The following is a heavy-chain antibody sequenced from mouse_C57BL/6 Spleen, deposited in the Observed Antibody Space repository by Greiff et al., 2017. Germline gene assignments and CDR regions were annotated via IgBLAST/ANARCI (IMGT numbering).Heavy chain of an antibody. CDR2: IYPRDGST. Sequence: QVQLQQSDAELVKPGASVKISCKVSGYTFTDHTIHWMKQRPEQGLEWIGYIYPRDGSTKYNEKFKGKATLTADKSSSTAYMQLNSLTSEDSAVYFCARKMGYYGSSDAMDYWGQGTSGTVSS. V-gene: IGHV1-78*01. CDR1: GYTFTDHT. D-gene: IGHD1-1*01. J-gene: IGHJ4*01. CDR3: ARKMGYYGSSDAMDY.